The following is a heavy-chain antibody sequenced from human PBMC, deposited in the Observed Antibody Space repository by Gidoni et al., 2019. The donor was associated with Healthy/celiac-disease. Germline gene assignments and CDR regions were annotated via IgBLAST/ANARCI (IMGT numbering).Heavy chain of an antibody. Sequence: QVQLVQSGAEVKKPGSSVKVSCKAAGGTFSSYAISWVRQAPGQGLEWMGGLIPIFGTANYAQKFQGRVTITADKSTSTAYMELSSLRSEDTAVYYCARLLDIAAQTPYYYGMDVWGQGTTVTVSS. J-gene: IGHJ6*02. CDR1: GGTFSSYA. V-gene: IGHV1-69*06. CDR3: ARLLDIAAQTPYYYGMDV. CDR2: LIPIFGTA. D-gene: IGHD6-6*01.